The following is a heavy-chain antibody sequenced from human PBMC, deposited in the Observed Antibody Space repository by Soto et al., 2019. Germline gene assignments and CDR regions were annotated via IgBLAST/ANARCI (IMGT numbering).Heavy chain of an antibody. CDR3: ARDGRIYDILTGYNYYGMDV. D-gene: IGHD3-9*01. J-gene: IGHJ6*02. Sequence: SETLSLTCTVSGGSTSSGGYYWSWIRQYPGKGLEWIGFVYYSGSTYYNPSLKSRVIISVDTSKKQFSLKLSSVTAADTAVYYCARDGRIYDILTGYNYYGMDVWGQGTTVTVAS. CDR1: GGSTSSGGYY. V-gene: IGHV4-31*03. CDR2: VYYSGST.